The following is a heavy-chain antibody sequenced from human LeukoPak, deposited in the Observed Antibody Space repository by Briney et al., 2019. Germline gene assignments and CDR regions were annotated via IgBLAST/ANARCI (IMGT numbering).Heavy chain of an antibody. CDR2: IIPILGIA. Sequence: ASVKVSCKASGGTFSSYAISWVRQAPGQGLEWMGRIIPILGIANYAQKFQGRVTITADKSTSTAYMELSSLRSDDTAVYYCARDGIPIAAAGDYWGQGTLVTVSS. J-gene: IGHJ4*02. V-gene: IGHV1-69*04. D-gene: IGHD6-13*01. CDR3: ARDGIPIAAAGDY. CDR1: GGTFSSYA.